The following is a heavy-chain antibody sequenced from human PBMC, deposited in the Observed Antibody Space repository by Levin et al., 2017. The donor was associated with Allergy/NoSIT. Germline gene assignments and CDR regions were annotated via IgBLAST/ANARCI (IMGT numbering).Heavy chain of an antibody. J-gene: IGHJ6*02. D-gene: IGHD3-22*01. CDR2: ISSRSSYI. Sequence: GGSLRLSCAASGFIFSSYSMNWVRQAPGKGLEWVSSISSRSSYIYYADSMKGRFTISRDNAKNSLYLQMNSLRAEDTAVYYCARDSSSSGYYYYYYYGMDVWGQGTTVTVSS. V-gene: IGHV3-21*01. CDR3: ARDSSSSGYYYYYYYGMDV. CDR1: GFIFSSYS.